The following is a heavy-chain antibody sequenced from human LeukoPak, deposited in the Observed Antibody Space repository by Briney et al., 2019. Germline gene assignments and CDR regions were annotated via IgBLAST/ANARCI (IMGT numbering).Heavy chain of an antibody. CDR3: ARGTYSSSWYTLKYYFDY. CDR2: IWYDGSNK. D-gene: IGHD6-13*01. J-gene: IGHJ4*02. CDR1: GFTFSSYA. Sequence: SGGSLRLSCAASGFTFSSYAMSWVRQAPGKGLEWVAVIWYDGSNKYYADSVKGRFTISRDNSKNTLYLQMNSLRAEDTAVYYCARGTYSSSWYTLKYYFDYWGQGTLVTVSS. V-gene: IGHV3-33*08.